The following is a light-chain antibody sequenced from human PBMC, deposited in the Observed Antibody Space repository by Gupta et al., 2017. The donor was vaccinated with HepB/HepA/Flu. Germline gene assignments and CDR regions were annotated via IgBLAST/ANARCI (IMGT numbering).Light chain of an antibody. CDR3: QQYGSSPRIT. CDR2: GAS. V-gene: IGKV3-20*01. Sequence: EIVFTQSPGTLSLSPGERATLSCRASQSVSSSFLAWYQQKPGQAPRLLIHGASTRATGIPDRFSGSGSGTDFTLTISRLEPEDFAVYYCQQYGSSPRITFGQGTRLEIK. CDR1: QSVSSSF. J-gene: IGKJ5*01.